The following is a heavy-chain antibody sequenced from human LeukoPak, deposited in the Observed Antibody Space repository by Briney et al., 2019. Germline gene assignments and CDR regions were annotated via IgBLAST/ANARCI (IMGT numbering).Heavy chain of an antibody. CDR1: GGSISSYY. CDR2: IYYSGST. Sequence: SETLSLTCTVSGGSISSYYWSWIRQPPGKGLEWIGYIYYSGSTNYNPSLKSRVTISVDTSKNQFSLKLSSVTAADTAVYYCARDTGYSYGYSYYYYYGMDVWGQGTTVTVSS. J-gene: IGHJ6*02. V-gene: IGHV4-59*01. CDR3: ARDTGYSYGYSYYYYYGMDV. D-gene: IGHD5-18*01.